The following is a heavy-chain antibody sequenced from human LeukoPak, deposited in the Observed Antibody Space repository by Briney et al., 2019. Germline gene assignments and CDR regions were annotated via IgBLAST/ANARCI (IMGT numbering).Heavy chain of an antibody. CDR2: ISSSSSYI. Sequence: GGSLRLSCAASGFTFSSYSMNWVRQAPGKGLEWVSSISSSSSYIYYADSVKGRFTISRDNAKNSLYLQMNSLRAEDTAVYYCARDRPHCSSTSCYDSAYYYGMDVWGQGTTVTVSS. D-gene: IGHD2-2*01. V-gene: IGHV3-21*01. CDR1: GFTFSSYS. J-gene: IGHJ6*02. CDR3: ARDRPHCSSTSCYDSAYYYGMDV.